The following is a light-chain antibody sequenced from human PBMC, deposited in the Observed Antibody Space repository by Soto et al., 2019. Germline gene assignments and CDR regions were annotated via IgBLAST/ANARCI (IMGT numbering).Light chain of an antibody. CDR2: EVS. CDR3: SSFTSSRAYV. CDR1: SSNIGSYF. Sequence: QSVLTQPPSASGTPGQRVTISCSGSSSNIGSYFVNWYQQQSGKAPKLIIYEVSNRPSGVSNRFSGSKSGNTASLTISGLQAEDEADYYCSSFTSSRAYVFGIGTKVTVL. V-gene: IGLV2-14*01. J-gene: IGLJ1*01.